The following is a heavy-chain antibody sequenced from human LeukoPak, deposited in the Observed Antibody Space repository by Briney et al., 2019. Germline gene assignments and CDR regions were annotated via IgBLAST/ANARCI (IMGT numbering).Heavy chain of an antibody. Sequence: ASVKVSCKASGYTFTSYDINWVRQATGQGLEWMGWMNPNRGNTGYAQKFQGRVTMTRNTSISTAYMELSSLRSEDTAVYYCARGQRMAVAGTTHANYYYYYMDVWGKGTTVTVSS. V-gene: IGHV1-8*01. CDR3: ARGQRMAVAGTTHANYYYYYMDV. D-gene: IGHD6-19*01. CDR1: GYTFTSYD. CDR2: MNPNRGNT. J-gene: IGHJ6*03.